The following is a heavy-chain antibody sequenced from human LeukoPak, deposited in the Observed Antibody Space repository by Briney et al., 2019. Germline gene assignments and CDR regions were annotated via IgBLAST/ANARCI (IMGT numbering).Heavy chain of an antibody. Sequence: GESLKISCKGSGYSFTSYWVGWVRQMPGKGLEWMGIIYPGDSDIRYSPSSQGQVTISADKSISTAYLQWSSLKASDTAMYYCARMATSPLRHFDYWGQGTLVTVSS. CDR1: GYSFTSYW. V-gene: IGHV5-51*01. CDR2: IYPGDSDI. D-gene: IGHD5-24*01. CDR3: ARMATSPLRHFDY. J-gene: IGHJ4*02.